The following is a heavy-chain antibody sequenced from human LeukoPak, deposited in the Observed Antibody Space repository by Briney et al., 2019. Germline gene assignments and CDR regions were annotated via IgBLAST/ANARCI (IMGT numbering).Heavy chain of an antibody. V-gene: IGHV3-30*02. CDR3: AKDLRSVLEGNHYCYMDV. J-gene: IGHJ6*03. CDR1: GFTSSSYD. Sequence: GGSQKLCITASGFTSSSYDMQWVREALGKGLEWVAFIRYDGTNKYYADSVKGRFTISRDNSKNTLYLQMNSLRAEDTAVYYCAKDLRSVLEGNHYCYMDVWGKGTTVTISS. D-gene: IGHD1-14*01. CDR2: IRYDGTNK.